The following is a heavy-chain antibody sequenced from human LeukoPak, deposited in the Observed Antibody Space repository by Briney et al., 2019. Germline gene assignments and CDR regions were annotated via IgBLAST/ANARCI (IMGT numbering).Heavy chain of an antibody. CDR3: VRGALYTYYFDY. V-gene: IGHV3-48*01. CDR1: GFTFSSYS. D-gene: IGHD3-16*01. J-gene: IGHJ4*02. Sequence: GGSLRLSCAASGFTFSSYSVNWVRQAPGKGLEWVSYISSSSSTIYYADSVKGRFTISRDNAKNSLYLQMNSLRVEDTAVYYCVRGALYTYYFDYWGQGPLVTVSS. CDR2: ISSSSSTI.